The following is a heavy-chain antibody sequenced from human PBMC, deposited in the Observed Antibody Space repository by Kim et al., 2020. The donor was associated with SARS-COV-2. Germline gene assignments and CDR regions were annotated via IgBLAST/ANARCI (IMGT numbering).Heavy chain of an antibody. CDR1: GFFFSSYT. CDR3: VKDLGELGDY. Sequence: GGSLRLSCSASGFFFSSYTMHWVRQAPGKGLEYVSAISNNGRSTYFADSVKGRFTISRDNSKNPLYLQMSSLRPEDTAVYYCVKDLGELGDYWGQGTLVT. V-gene: IGHV3-64D*06. CDR2: ISNNGRST. D-gene: IGHD3-10*01. J-gene: IGHJ4*02.